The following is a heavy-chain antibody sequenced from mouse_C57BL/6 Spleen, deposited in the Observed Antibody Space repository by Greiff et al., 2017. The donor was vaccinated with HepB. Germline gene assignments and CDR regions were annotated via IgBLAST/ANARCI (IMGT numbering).Heavy chain of an antibody. CDR2: ISSGSSTI. CDR3: ASYDDYAMDY. V-gene: IGHV5-17*01. J-gene: IGHJ4*01. CDR1: GFTFSDYG. Sequence: DVMLVESGGGLVKPGGSLKLSCAASGFTFSDYGMHWVRQAPEKGLEWVAYISSGSSTIYYADTVKGRFTISRDNAKNTLFLQMTSRRSEDTAMYYCASYDDYAMDYWGQGTSVTVSS. D-gene: IGHD2-12*01.